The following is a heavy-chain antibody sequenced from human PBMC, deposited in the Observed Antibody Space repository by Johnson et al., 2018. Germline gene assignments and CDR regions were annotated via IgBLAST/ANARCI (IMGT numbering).Heavy chain of an antibody. V-gene: IGHV3-33*01. CDR2: IWSDGSNT. CDR3: ARERSGDLLFDL. J-gene: IGHJ5*02. D-gene: IGHD3-10*01. CDR1: GFTFSSYG. Sequence: VRLVESGGGVVQPGRSLRLSCAASGFTFSSYGMHWVREAPGQGLAWVAVIWSDGSNTNYADYVKDRFTFSRDNSKNILYLQMNGLRAEDTAVYPCARERSGDLLFDLWGQGTPVTVAS.